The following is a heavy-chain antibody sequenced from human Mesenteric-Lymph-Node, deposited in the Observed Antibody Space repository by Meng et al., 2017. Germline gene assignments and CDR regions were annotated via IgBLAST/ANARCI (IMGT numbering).Heavy chain of an antibody. V-gene: IGHV4-34*12. CDR1: GGSLSGAY. Sequence: AQLQAWGAGRLSPSATLYLTCAVNGGSLSGAYWNWIRQPPGKGLDWIGEIIHGGSPSYNPSLKSRVTISIDTSKNQLSLMLSSVTAADTAVYYCARRPTGIDYWGQGTLVHRLL. J-gene: IGHJ4*02. D-gene: IGHD2-8*02. CDR3: ARRPTGIDY. CDR2: IIHGGSP.